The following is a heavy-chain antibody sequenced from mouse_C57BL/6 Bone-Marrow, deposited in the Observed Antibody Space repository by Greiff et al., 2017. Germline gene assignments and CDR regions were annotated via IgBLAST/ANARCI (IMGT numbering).Heavy chain of an antibody. Sequence: QVQLQQPGAELVKPGASVKLSCKASGYTFTSYWMHWVKQRPGQGLEWIGMIHPNSGSTNYNEKFKSKATLTVDTSSSTAYMQRSSLTSEDSAVYYCARERDYYGSSYADDWGQGATLTVSS. CDR3: ARERDYYGSSYADD. V-gene: IGHV1-64*01. CDR1: GYTFTSYW. CDR2: IHPNSGST. D-gene: IGHD1-1*01. J-gene: IGHJ2*01.